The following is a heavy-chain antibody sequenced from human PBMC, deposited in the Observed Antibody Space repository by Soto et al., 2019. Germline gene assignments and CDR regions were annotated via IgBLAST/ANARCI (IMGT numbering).Heavy chain of an antibody. CDR3: ASPRIAARPSYYYGMDV. CDR1: GYSFTSYL. CDR2: IDPSDSYT. J-gene: IGHJ6*02. V-gene: IGHV5-10-1*01. Sequence: PGESLNISFKVSGYSFTSYLISWVRQMPGKGLEWMGRIDPSDSYTNYSPSFQGHVTISADKSISTAYLQWSSLKASDTAMYYCASPRIAARPSYYYGMDVWGQGTKVTVSS. D-gene: IGHD6-6*01.